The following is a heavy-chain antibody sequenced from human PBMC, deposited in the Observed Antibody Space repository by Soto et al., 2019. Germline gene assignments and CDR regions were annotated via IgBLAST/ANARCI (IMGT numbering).Heavy chain of an antibody. D-gene: IGHD3-10*01. CDR1: GGSIRSSSYY. Sequence: SETLSLTCTVSGGSIRSSSYYWGWIRQPPGKGLEWIGSIHYSGSTYYNPSLKSRVTISVDTSKNQFSLKLSSVTAADTAVYYCARHSEDLYYYGMDVWGQGTTVTVSS. V-gene: IGHV4-39*01. CDR3: ARHSEDLYYYGMDV. J-gene: IGHJ6*02. CDR2: IHYSGST.